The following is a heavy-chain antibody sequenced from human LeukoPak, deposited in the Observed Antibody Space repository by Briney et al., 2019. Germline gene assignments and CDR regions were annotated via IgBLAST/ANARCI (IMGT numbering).Heavy chain of an antibody. Sequence: SETLSLTCTVSGGSISSYYWSWIRQPPGKGLEWIGYFYYSGSTNYNPSLKSRVTISVDTSKNQFSLKLSSVTAADTAVYYCARGRPPGYWGQGTLVTVSS. CDR2: FYYSGST. V-gene: IGHV4-59*12. CDR1: GGSISSYY. CDR3: ARGRPPGY. J-gene: IGHJ4*02.